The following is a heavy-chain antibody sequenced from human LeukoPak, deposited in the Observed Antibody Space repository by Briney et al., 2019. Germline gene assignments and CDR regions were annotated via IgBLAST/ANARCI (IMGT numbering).Heavy chain of an antibody. CDR3: AKDRLLYYFDY. CDR2: IKHDGSEK. D-gene: IGHD2/OR15-2a*01. J-gene: IGHJ4*02. CDR1: GFTFSSYW. V-gene: IGHV3-7*01. Sequence: GGSLRLSCAASGFTFSSYWMSWVRQAPGKGLEWVANIKHDGSEKYYVDSVKGRFTISRDNAKNSLYLQMNSLRAEDTAVYYCAKDRLLYYFDYWGQGTLVTVSS.